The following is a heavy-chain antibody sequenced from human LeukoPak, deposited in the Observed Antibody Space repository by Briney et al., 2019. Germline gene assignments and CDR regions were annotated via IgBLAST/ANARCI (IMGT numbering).Heavy chain of an antibody. D-gene: IGHD2-15*01. V-gene: IGHV3-21*01. CDR1: GFTFSSYA. CDR2: ISSSSSYI. Sequence: PGGSLRLSCATSGFTFSSYAMHWVRQAPGKGLEWVSSISSSSSYIYYADSVKGRFTISRDNAKNSLYLHMNSLRVDDTAVFYCAREVLVVAATTFWYFDLWGRGTLVTVSS. CDR3: AREVLVVAATTFWYFDL. J-gene: IGHJ2*01.